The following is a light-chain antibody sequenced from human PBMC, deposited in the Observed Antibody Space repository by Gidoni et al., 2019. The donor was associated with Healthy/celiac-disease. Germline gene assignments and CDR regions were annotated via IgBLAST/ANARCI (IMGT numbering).Light chain of an antibody. CDR2: AAS. CDR1: QSLSSY. Sequence: DIQMTQSPSSLSASVGDRVTITCRASQSLSSYLNWYQQKPGKAPKLLIYAASSLQSGVPSRFSGSGSVTDFTLTISSLQPDDFASYYCQQSYSTPHFGGGTKVEIK. J-gene: IGKJ4*01. CDR3: QQSYSTPH. V-gene: IGKV1-39*01.